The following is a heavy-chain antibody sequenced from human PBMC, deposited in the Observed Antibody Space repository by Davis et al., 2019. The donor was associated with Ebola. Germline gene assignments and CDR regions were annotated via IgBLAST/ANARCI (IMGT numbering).Heavy chain of an antibody. CDR2: TYRSGNT. J-gene: IGHJ5*01. D-gene: IGHD6-6*01. Sequence: MPSETLSLTCSVSIYSISDGFYWAWIRQPPGKGLEWLGSTYRSGNTYYNPSLRRRATISVDTSKNQFSLRLSFAVTAADTAMYYCAREDRIAARPGEFDFWGQGTLVSVSS. CDR3: AREDRIAARPGEFDF. CDR1: IYSISDGFY. V-gene: IGHV4-38-2*02.